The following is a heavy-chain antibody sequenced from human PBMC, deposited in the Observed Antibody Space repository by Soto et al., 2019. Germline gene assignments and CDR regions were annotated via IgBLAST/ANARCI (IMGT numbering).Heavy chain of an antibody. D-gene: IGHD6-19*01. V-gene: IGHV2-5*02. J-gene: IGHJ4*02. CDR3: AHSVVAGLGYYFDY. CDR2: IYWDDDK. CDR1: GFSLSSTRVA. Sequence: QITLKKSGPTLVKPTQTLTLTYTFSGFSLSSTRVAVGWIRQPPGKALEWLALIYWDDDKRYSPFLKSRLTITKDTSKNQVILTMTNMDPVDTATYYCAHSVVAGLGYYFDYWGQGTLVTVSS.